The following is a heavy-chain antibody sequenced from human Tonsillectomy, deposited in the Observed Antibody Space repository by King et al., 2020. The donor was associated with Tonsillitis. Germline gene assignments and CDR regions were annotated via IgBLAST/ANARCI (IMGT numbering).Heavy chain of an antibody. CDR3: AKEDLGFPQYYFDY. J-gene: IGHJ4*02. Sequence: EVQLVESGGGLVQPGGSPRLSCAASGFTFSSYAMNWVRQAPGKGLEWVSAISGSGGGTYYADSIKGRFTISRDNSKNTLYLQMNSLRVEDTAVYYCAKEDLGFPQYYFDYWGQGTLVTVSS. CDR1: GFTFSSYA. V-gene: IGHV3-23*04. CDR2: ISGSGGGT.